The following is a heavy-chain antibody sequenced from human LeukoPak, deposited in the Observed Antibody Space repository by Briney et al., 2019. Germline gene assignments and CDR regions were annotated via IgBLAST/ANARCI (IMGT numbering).Heavy chain of an antibody. Sequence: ASVTVSCKASGYTFTSYDINWVRQATGQGLEWMGWKNPNSGNTGYAQKFQGRVTMTRNTSISTAYMELSSLRSEDTAVYYCARGQSSAAGYYWGQGTLVTVSS. J-gene: IGHJ4*02. CDR3: ARGQSSAAGYY. CDR1: GYTFTSYD. V-gene: IGHV1-8*01. D-gene: IGHD6-13*01. CDR2: KNPNSGNT.